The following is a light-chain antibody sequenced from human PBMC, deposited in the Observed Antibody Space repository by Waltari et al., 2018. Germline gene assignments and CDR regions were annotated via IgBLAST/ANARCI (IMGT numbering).Light chain of an antibody. CDR2: AAS. CDR3: QQLMSYPIT. J-gene: IGKJ5*01. Sequence: DIQLTQSPAFLSASVGERVTITCRASQDISSYLVWYQHKPGKAPELLIYAASTLQSGVPSRFSGSGSGADFTLTISSLQPEDFATYYCQQLMSYPITFGQGTRLEIK. V-gene: IGKV1-9*01. CDR1: QDISSY.